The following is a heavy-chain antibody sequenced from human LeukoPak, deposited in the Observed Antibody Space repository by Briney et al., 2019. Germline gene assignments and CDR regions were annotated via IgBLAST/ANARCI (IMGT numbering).Heavy chain of an antibody. Sequence: SETLSLTCTVSGGSISSYYWSWIRQPPGKGLEWIGYIYYSGSTNYNPSLKSRVTISVDTSKNQFSLKLSSVTAADTAVYYCARGGAMGTYYYYMDVWGKGTTVTISS. V-gene: IGHV4-59*01. D-gene: IGHD1-1*01. CDR1: GGSISSYY. J-gene: IGHJ6*03. CDR3: ARGGAMGTYYYYMDV. CDR2: IYYSGST.